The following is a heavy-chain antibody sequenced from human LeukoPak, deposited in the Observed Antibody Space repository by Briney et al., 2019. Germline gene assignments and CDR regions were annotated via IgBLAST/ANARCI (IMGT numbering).Heavy chain of an antibody. D-gene: IGHD5-12*01. J-gene: IGHJ5*02. CDR3: ARRTIVATTRFDP. Sequence: GASVKVSCKASGYTVTGYYMHWGRQAPGQGLEWMGWINPNSGGTNYAQKFQGRVTMTRDTSISTAYMELSRLRSDDTAVYYCARRTIVATTRFDPWGQGTLVTVSS. CDR1: GYTVTGYY. V-gene: IGHV1-2*02. CDR2: INPNSGGT.